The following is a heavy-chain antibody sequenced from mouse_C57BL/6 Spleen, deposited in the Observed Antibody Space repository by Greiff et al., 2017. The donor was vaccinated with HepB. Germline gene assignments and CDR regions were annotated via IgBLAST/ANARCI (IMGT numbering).Heavy chain of an antibody. J-gene: IGHJ2*01. Sequence: EVKLVESGGGLVKPGGSLKLSCGASGFTFSSYAMSWVRQTPEKRLEWVATISDGGSYTYYPDNVKGRFTISRDNAKNNLYLQMSHLKSEDTAMYYCARENWFDYWGQGTTLTVSS. CDR2: ISDGGSYT. V-gene: IGHV5-4*01. CDR3: ARENWFDY. D-gene: IGHD4-1*01. CDR1: GFTFSSYA.